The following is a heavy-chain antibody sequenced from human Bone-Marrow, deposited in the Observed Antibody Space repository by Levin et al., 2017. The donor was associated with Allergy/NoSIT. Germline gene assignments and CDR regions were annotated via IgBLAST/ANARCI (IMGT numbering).Heavy chain of an antibody. J-gene: IGHJ4*02. V-gene: IGHV3-64D*08. Sequence: GGSLRLSCSASGFTSGITFSTYAMHWVRQAPGKGLEHVSVISSNGGSTYYADSVRGRFTISRDNSRSTLYLQMSGLRAEDTAVYYCAKDGFGSAAYYYLDYWGQGTLVTVSS. CDR1: GFTSGITFSTYA. CDR2: ISSNGGST. CDR3: AKDGFGSAAYYYLDY. D-gene: IGHD3-3*01.